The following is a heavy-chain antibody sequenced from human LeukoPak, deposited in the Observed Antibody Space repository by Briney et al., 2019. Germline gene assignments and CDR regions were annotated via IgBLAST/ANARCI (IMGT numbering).Heavy chain of an antibody. CDR2: INHSGST. J-gene: IGHJ4*02. V-gene: IGHV4-34*01. CDR1: GGSFSGYY. D-gene: IGHD6-13*01. Sequence: PSETLSLTCAVYGGSFSGYYWSWIRQPPGKGLEWIREINHSGSTNYNPSLKSRVTISVDTSKNQFSLKLSSVTAADTAVYYCARVSSSWYYFDYWGQGTLVTVSS. CDR3: ARVSSSWYYFDY.